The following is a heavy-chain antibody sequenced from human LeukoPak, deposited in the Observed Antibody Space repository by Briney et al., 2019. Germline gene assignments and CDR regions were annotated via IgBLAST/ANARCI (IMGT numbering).Heavy chain of an antibody. CDR1: GGSISSSSYY. CDR2: IDYSGSS. Sequence: SETLSLTCSVFGGSISSSSYYWGWIRQPPGKGLEWIVSIDYSGSSYYNPALKSRVTICVDTSKNQFSLKLTSVTAADTAVYYCARRDCTSTTCYAGSYYFDYWGQGTLVTVSS. J-gene: IGHJ4*02. D-gene: IGHD2-2*01. CDR3: ARRDCTSTTCYAGSYYFDY. V-gene: IGHV4-39*01.